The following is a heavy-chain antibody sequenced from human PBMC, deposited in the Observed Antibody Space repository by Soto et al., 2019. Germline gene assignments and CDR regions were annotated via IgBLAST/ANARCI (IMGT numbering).Heavy chain of an antibody. J-gene: IGHJ4*02. Sequence: SETLSLTCTVSGGSISSYYWSWIRQPPGKGLEWIGYIYYSGSTNYNPSPKSRVTISVDTSKNQFSLKLSSVTAADTAVYYCARHRPHCGGDCLARNKPPPHFDYWGQGTLVTVSS. CDR2: IYYSGST. CDR3: ARHRPHCGGDCLARNKPPPHFDY. CDR1: GGSISSYY. D-gene: IGHD2-21*01. V-gene: IGHV4-59*08.